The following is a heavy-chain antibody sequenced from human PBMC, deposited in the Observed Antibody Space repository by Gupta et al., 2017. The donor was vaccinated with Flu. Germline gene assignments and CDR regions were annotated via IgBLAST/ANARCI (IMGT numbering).Heavy chain of an antibody. V-gene: IGHV4-31*02. Sequence: IRQHPGKGLEWIGYIYYSGSTYYNPSLKSRVTISVDTSKNQFSLKLSSVTAADTAVYYCARESLRWLGLFDYWGQGTLVTVSS. CDR3: ARESLRWLGLFDY. CDR2: IYYSGST. D-gene: IGHD4-17*01. J-gene: IGHJ4*02.